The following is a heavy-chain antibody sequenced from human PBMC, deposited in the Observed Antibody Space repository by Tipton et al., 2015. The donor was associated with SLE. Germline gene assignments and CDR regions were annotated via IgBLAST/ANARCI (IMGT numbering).Heavy chain of an antibody. CDR3: ARVLRDDYFDY. J-gene: IGHJ4*02. CDR2: ISSSSNFL. D-gene: IGHD2/OR15-2a*01. V-gene: IGHV3-21*03. Sequence: SLRLSCAASGFTFSSSRMTWVRQAPGKGLEWVSSISSSSNFLYYADSMEGRFTISRDNAKNSLFLQMSSLRAEDTAVYYCARVLRDDYFDYWGQGPLVTVSS. CDR1: GFTFSSSR.